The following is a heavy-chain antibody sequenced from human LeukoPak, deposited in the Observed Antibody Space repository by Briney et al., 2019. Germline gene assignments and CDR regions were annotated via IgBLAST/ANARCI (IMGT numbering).Heavy chain of an antibody. CDR1: GGSVSSGGYY. J-gene: IGHJ4*02. CDR3: ARGAGYSSSNDY. V-gene: IGHV4-61*08. CDR2: IHYSGST. Sequence: IPSETLSLTCTVSGGSVSSGGYYWSWIRQPPGKGLEWIGYIHYSGSTNYNPSLKSRVTISVDTSKNQFSLKLSSVTAADTAVYYCARGAGYSSSNDYWGQGTLVTVSS. D-gene: IGHD6-13*01.